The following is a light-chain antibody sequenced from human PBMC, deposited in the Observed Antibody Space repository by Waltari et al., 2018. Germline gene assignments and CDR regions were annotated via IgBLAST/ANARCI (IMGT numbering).Light chain of an antibody. CDR3: SSYGGSNNFYV. CDR1: SSDVGGYNY. CDR2: EVT. Sequence: QSALTQPPSASGSPAQSVTIPSAGTSSDVGGYNYVSCYQHHPGKAPKLILYEVTKRPSGVPDRFSGSKSGNTASLTVSGLQAEDESDYYCSSYGGSNNFYVFGTGTKVSVL. V-gene: IGLV2-8*01. J-gene: IGLJ1*01.